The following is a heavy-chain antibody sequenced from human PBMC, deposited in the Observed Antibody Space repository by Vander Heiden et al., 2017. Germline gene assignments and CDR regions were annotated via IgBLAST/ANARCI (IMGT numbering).Heavy chain of an antibody. J-gene: IGHJ6*02. V-gene: IGHV3-48*02. CDR3: ASITYSSSWYGWDGMDV. Sequence: EVQLVESGRGLVQPGGSLRLSCAASGFTFSCYSMNWVRQAPGKGLGWVSYISSSSSTIYYADSVKGRFTISRDNAKNSLYLQMNSLRDEDTAVYYCASITYSSSWYGWDGMDVWGQGTTVTVSS. CDR2: ISSSSSTI. CDR1: GFTFSCYS. D-gene: IGHD6-13*01.